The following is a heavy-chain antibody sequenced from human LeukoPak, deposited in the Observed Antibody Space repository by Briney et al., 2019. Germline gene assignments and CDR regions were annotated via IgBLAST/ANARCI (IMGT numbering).Heavy chain of an antibody. CDR2: MNPNSGNT. J-gene: IGHJ4*02. Sequence: ASVKVSCKASGYTFTNYNINWVRQASGQGLEWMAWMNPNSGNTGYAQKFQGRVTITRNTSVSTAYMELSSLTSEDTAVYYCARVYCSGGSCNGFNYWGQGTLVTVSS. V-gene: IGHV1-8*03. CDR1: GYTFTNYN. D-gene: IGHD2-15*01. CDR3: ARVYCSGGSCNGFNY.